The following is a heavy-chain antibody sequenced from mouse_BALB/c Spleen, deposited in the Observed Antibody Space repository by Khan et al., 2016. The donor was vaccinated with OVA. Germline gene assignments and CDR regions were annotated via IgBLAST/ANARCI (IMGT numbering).Heavy chain of an antibody. D-gene: IGHD3-3*01. V-gene: IGHV3-2*02. CDR1: GYSITSDYA. J-gene: IGHJ3*01. CDR2: ISYSGST. CDR3: TRGRSY. Sequence: EVQLQESGPGLVKPSQSLSLTCTVTGYSITSDYAWNWIRQFPGNKLEWMGYISYSGSTSYTPSLKSRISITRDTSKNQIFMQLNSVTTEDTATYYCTRGRSYWGQGTLFTVSA.